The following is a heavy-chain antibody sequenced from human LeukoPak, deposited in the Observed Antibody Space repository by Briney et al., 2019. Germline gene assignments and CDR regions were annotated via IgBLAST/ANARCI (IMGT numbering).Heavy chain of an antibody. CDR2: IKEDGSEK. V-gene: IGHV3-7*01. CDR3: ARGIPRYIAPTVTGD. J-gene: IGHJ4*02. CDR1: GFTFSSDW. Sequence: PGGSLRLSCAASGFTFSSDWMSWVRQAPGKGLEWVANIKEDGSEKNYVDSVKGRFTISRDNAKSSLYLQMNSLRVEDTAVYYCARGIPRYIAPTVTGDWGQGTLVTVSS. D-gene: IGHD6-13*01.